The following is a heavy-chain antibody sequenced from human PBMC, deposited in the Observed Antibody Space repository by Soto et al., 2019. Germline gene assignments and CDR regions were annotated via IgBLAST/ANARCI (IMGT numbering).Heavy chain of an antibody. V-gene: IGHV3-21*01. CDR3: ARYDAFKAFDL. CDR1: GFTFNSYT. Sequence: EVQLVESGGGLVKPGGSLRLSCATSGFTFNSYTMNWVRQAPGKGLEWVASISSASSSIDFADSVKGRFTISRDNVNNSVFLQMTSLRAEDTGIYYCARYDAFKAFDLWGQGTMVTVSS. CDR2: ISSASSSI. J-gene: IGHJ3*01. D-gene: IGHD1-1*01.